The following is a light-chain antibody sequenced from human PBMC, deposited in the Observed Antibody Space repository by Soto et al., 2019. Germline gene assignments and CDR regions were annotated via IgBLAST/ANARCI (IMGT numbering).Light chain of an antibody. CDR2: GAS. CDR1: QSVSSN. V-gene: IGKV3-15*01. J-gene: IGKJ2*01. Sequence: EIVMTQSPATLSVSPGERATLSCRASQSVSSNLAWYQQKPGQAPRLLIYGASTRATGIPARFSGSGSGTEFTLTISSLQSEDFAVYYCQQYKTWGYTFGQGTKLEIK. CDR3: QQYKTWGYT.